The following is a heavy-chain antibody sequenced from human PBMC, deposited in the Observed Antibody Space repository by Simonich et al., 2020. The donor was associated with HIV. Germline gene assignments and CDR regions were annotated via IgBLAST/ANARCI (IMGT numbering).Heavy chain of an antibody. CDR3: ASGYYYDSSGYPWYYYGMDV. CDR1: GYSFSRGYY. Sequence: QVQLQESGPGLVKPSETLSLTCAVSGYSFSRGYYWGWIRQPPGKGLEWIGSSYHSGAPSYNPPLKGRVTISVDPSKNQFSLKLSSVTAADTAVYYCASGYYYDSSGYPWYYYGMDVWGQGTTVTVSS. CDR2: SYHSGAP. D-gene: IGHD3-22*01. V-gene: IGHV4-38-2*01. J-gene: IGHJ6*02.